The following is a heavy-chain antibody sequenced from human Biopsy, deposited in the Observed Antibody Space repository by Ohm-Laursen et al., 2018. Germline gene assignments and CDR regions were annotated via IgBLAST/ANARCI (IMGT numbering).Heavy chain of an antibody. CDR2: MIPSSGKT. J-gene: IGHJ5*02. V-gene: IGHV1-8*01. Sequence: GSSVKVSCKASGYSFGTYDVNWVRQARGQGLEWMGWMIPSSGKTGYAQRFQGRVTLTMNTSISTAYMELSGLRSEDTAVYFCARGYSRRVSIFEASIYWFDTWGQGTLVTVSS. CDR3: ARGYSRRVSIFEASIYWFDT. CDR1: GYSFGTYD. D-gene: IGHD6-6*01.